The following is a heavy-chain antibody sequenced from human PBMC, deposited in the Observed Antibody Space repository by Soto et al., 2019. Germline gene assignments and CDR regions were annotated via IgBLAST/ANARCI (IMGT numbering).Heavy chain of an antibody. CDR3: ARDGDGYSSSWYVGYYYYYMDV. V-gene: IGHV3-33*01. D-gene: IGHD6-13*01. J-gene: IGHJ6*03. CDR2: IWYDGSNK. Sequence: GGSLRLSCAASGFTFSSYGMHWVRQAPGKGLEWVAVIWYDGSNKYYADSVKGRFTISRDNSKNTLYLQMNSLRAEDTAVYYCARDGDGYSSSWYVGYYYYYMDVWGKGTTVTVSS. CDR1: GFTFSSYG.